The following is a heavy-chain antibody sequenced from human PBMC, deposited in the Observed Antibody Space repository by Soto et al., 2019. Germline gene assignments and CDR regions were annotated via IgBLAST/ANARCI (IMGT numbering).Heavy chain of an antibody. V-gene: IGHV4-59*01. CDR2: IYYGGST. J-gene: IGHJ4*02. CDR3: ARSSGYDNLSIDY. D-gene: IGHD5-12*01. Sequence: NPSETLSLTCTGSGGSISSYYWSWIRQPPGKGLEWIGYIYYGGSTNYNPSLKSRVTISVDTSKNQFSLKLSSVTAADTAVYYCARSSGYDNLSIDYWGQGTLVTVSS. CDR1: GGSISSYY.